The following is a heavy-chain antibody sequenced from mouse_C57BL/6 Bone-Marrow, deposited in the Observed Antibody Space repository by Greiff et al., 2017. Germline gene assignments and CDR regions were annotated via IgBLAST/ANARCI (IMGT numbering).Heavy chain of an antibody. D-gene: IGHD1-1*01. J-gene: IGHJ4*01. Sequence: EVKLMESGGGLVKPGGSLKLSCAASGFTFSSYAMSWVRQTPEQRLEWVATISDGGSYTYYTDNVKGRYTLSRDNATNTLYLQMRNLKSEDTAMYYCARDYDEIYNAMDYWGQGTSVTVSS. CDR3: ARDYDEIYNAMDY. CDR2: ISDGGSYT. V-gene: IGHV5-4*01. CDR1: GFTFSSYA.